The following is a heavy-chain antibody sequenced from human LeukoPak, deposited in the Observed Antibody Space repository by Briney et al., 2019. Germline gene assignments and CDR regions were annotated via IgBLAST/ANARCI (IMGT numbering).Heavy chain of an antibody. V-gene: IGHV3-64*01. CDR3: ARLTSTIPDAFDI. CDR2: ISSNGGIT. J-gene: IGHJ3*02. Sequence: GGSLRLSCAASEFTFITYTMHWVRQAPGKGLEHVSAISSNGGITYYANSVKGRFTISRDNSKNTLYLQMGSLRAEDMAVYYCARLTSTIPDAFDIWGQGTMVTVSS. CDR1: EFTFITYT. D-gene: IGHD3-3*01.